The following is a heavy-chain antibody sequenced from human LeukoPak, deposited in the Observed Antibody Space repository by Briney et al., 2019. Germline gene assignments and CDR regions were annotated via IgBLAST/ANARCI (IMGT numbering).Heavy chain of an antibody. J-gene: IGHJ6*03. Sequence: PSETLSLTCTVSGGSISTYYWSWIRRPPGKGLEWIAYIHASGPTNYNPSLKSRITISVDTSKNQFSLKLSSVTAADTAVYYCAIAARPPYYYYYYMDVWGKGTTVTVSS. CDR1: GGSISTYY. CDR3: AIAARPPYYYYYYMDV. V-gene: IGHV4-4*09. CDR2: IHASGPT. D-gene: IGHD6-6*01.